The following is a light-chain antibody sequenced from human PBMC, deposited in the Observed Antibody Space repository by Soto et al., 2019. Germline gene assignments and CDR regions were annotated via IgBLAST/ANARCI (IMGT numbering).Light chain of an antibody. CDR2: SNI. J-gene: IGLJ3*02. CDR3: QSYDSSPGGSKGV. CDR1: SSDIGAGYD. Sequence: QSVLTQPPSMSGAPGQRVTISCTGSSSDIGAGYDVHWYQQFPGTAPKLLIYSNINRPSGVPDRFSGSKSGTSASLAITGLQAEDEADYYCQSYDSSPGGSKGVFGGGTKVTVL. V-gene: IGLV1-40*01.